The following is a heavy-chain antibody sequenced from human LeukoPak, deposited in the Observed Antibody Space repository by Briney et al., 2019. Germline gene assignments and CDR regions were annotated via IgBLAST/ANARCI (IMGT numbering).Heavy chain of an antibody. Sequence: GGSLRLSCAASGFTFTSYDMHWVRQAPGKGLEWVAFIRFDGSNNYYAESVKGRFTISRDNSKNTLYLQMNSLRAEDTAVYYCARGGSYLSAFDIWGQGTMVTVSS. CDR1: GFTFTSYD. CDR2: IRFDGSNN. V-gene: IGHV3-30*02. D-gene: IGHD1-26*01. CDR3: ARGGSYLSAFDI. J-gene: IGHJ3*02.